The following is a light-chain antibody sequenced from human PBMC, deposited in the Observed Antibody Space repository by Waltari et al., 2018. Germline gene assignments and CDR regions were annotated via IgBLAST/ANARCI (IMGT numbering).Light chain of an antibody. Sequence: QSVLTQPASVSGSPGQSITIPCTGTSSDVGWYNYVFRCQQHPGKAPKLLIYDVSNRPSGVSNRFSGSKSGNTASLTISGLQAEDEADYYCSSYTSGSPLLVFGGGTKLTVL. CDR3: SSYTSGSPLLV. V-gene: IGLV2-14*03. CDR1: SSDVGWYNY. J-gene: IGLJ3*02. CDR2: DVS.